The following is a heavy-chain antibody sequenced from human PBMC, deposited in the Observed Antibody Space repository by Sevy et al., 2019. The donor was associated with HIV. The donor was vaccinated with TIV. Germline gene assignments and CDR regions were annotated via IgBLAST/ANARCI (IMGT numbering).Heavy chain of an antibody. J-gene: IGHJ3*02. D-gene: IGHD2-15*01. Sequence: GESLKISCETSGYWLTSHWIGWVRRMPGKDLEWVGIVFPGNSDVRYAPSFQGQVTISVAQSISVAYLQWSSLKASATAMYYCVGGGHLPIDSFDIWGQGTMVTVSS. CDR1: GYWLTSHW. V-gene: IGHV5-51*01. CDR2: VFPGNSDV. CDR3: VGGGHLPIDSFDI.